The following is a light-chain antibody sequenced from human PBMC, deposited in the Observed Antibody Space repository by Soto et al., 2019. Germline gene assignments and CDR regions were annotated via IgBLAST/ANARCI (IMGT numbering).Light chain of an antibody. Sequence: DIQLTQSPSFLSASVGDRVTITCRASQGISSYLAWYQQKPGTAPKLLIFAASTLQNGVPSRFSDSGSGTEFTLTISSLQPEDFATFYCLHLNSYSPDTFGPGTKVDIK. V-gene: IGKV1-9*01. CDR3: LHLNSYSPDT. CDR2: AAS. CDR1: QGISSY. J-gene: IGKJ3*01.